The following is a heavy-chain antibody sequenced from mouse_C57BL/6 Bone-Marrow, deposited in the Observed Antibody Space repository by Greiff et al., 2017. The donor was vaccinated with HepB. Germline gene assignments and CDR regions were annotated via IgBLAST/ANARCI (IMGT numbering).Heavy chain of an antibody. D-gene: IGHD2-5*01. CDR2: ISYDGSN. V-gene: IGHV3-6*01. Sequence: EVQLQESGPGLVKPSQSLSLTCSVTGYSITSGYYWNWIRQFPGNKLEWMGYISYDGSNNYNPSLKNRISITRDTSKNQFFLKLNSVTTEDTATYYCAREGAYYSNSHFYYWGQGTTLTVSS. J-gene: IGHJ2*01. CDR3: AREGAYYSNSHFYY. CDR1: GYSITSGYY.